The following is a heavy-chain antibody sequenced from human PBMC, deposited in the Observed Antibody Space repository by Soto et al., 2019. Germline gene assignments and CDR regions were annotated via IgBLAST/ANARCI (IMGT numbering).Heavy chain of an antibody. CDR3: ARSRLPRV. CDR1: GGSFSGYY. V-gene: IGHV4-34*01. D-gene: IGHD6-6*01. CDR2: INHSGST. J-gene: IGHJ6*02. Sequence: SETLSLTCAVYGGSFSGYYWSWIRQPQGKGLEWVGEINHSGSTNYNPSLKSRVTITVDTSKNQFSLKLSSVTAAATAVYYCARSRLPRVWGQGTTVTVSS.